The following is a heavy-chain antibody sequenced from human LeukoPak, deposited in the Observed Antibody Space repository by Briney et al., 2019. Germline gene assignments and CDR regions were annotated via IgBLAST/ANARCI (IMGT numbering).Heavy chain of an antibody. Sequence: ASVKVSCKASGYTFTSYGISWVRQAPGQGLEWMGWISAYNGNTNYAQKLQGRVTITADESTSTAYMELSSLRSEDTAVYYCARSPIFGEDWFDPWGQGTLVTVSS. J-gene: IGHJ5*02. CDR3: ARSPIFGEDWFDP. CDR2: ISAYNGNT. D-gene: IGHD3-3*01. V-gene: IGHV1-18*01. CDR1: GYTFTSYG.